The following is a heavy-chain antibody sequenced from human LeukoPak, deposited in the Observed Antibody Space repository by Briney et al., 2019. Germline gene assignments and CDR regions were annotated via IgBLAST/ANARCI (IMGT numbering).Heavy chain of an antibody. J-gene: IGHJ4*02. Sequence: PGGSLRLSCAASGFTFSDYYMSWIRQAPGKGLEWVSYISSSGSTIYYADSVKGRFTISRDNAKNSLYLQMNSLRAEDTAVYYCASIGYCSGGSCYGTGAFDYWGQGTLVTASS. D-gene: IGHD2-15*01. CDR2: ISSSGSTI. CDR1: GFTFSDYY. CDR3: ASIGYCSGGSCYGTGAFDY. V-gene: IGHV3-11*01.